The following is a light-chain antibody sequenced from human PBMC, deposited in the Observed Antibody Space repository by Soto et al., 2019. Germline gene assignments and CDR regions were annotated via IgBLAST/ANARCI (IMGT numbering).Light chain of an antibody. Sequence: QSVLTQPRSVSGSPGQSVTISCTGTSSDVGAYNYVSWYQQHPGKVPKLIIYDVSRRPSGVPDRFSGSKSGNTASLTISGLQGDDEADYYCCSYAGSYPLVFGGGTKLTVL. CDR3: CSYAGSYPLV. J-gene: IGLJ3*02. CDR1: SSDVGAYNY. CDR2: DVS. V-gene: IGLV2-11*01.